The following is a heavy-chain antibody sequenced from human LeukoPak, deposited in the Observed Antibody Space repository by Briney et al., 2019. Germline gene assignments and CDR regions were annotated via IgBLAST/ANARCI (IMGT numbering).Heavy chain of an antibody. Sequence: GRSLRLSCAASGFTFSSYGMHWVRQAPGRGLEWVAVIWYDGSNKYYADSVKGRFTISRDNSKNTLYLQMNSLRAEDTAVYYCAKASREGFDYWGQGTLVTVSS. CDR2: IWYDGSNK. CDR3: AKASREGFDY. CDR1: GFTFSSYG. J-gene: IGHJ4*02. V-gene: IGHV3-33*06.